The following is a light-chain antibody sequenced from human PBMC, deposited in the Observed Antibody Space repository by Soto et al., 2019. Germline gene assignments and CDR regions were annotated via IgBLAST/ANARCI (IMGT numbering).Light chain of an antibody. CDR3: LLYFSPDRYT. CDR1: QSVTSSH. CDR2: GAS. V-gene: IGKV3-20*01. J-gene: IGKJ2*01. Sequence: EIVLTQTPGTLSLSPGERATLSCRASQSVTSSHLAWYQQKPGQAPRLLICGASTRATGIPDRFSGSGSDTDFSLTIRRLDPEDFAMYYCLLYFSPDRYTFGPGTKVQIK.